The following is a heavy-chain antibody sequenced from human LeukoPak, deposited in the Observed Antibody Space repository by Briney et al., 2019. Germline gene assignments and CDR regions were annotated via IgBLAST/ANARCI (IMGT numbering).Heavy chain of an antibody. D-gene: IGHD3-10*01. V-gene: IGHV1-2*02. CDR2: INPNSGGT. Sequence: ASVKVSCKXSGYTFTGYYMHWVRQAPGQGLERMGWINPNSGGTNYAQKFQGRVTMTRDTSISTAYMELSRLRSDDTAVYYCARPPQRGLIRGAFDIWGQGTMVTVSS. J-gene: IGHJ3*02. CDR1: GYTFTGYY. CDR3: ARPPQRGLIRGAFDI.